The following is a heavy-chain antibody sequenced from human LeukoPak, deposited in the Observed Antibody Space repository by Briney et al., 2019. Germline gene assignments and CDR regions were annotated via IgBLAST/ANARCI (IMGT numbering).Heavy chain of an antibody. Sequence: GGSLRLSCAASGFTFSSYSMNWVRQAPGKGLEWVSSISSSSSYIYYADSVKGRFTISRDNAKNSLYLQMNSLRAEDTAVYYCAVRPGWLEGYFDYWGQGTLVTVSS. CDR3: AVRPGWLEGYFDY. J-gene: IGHJ4*02. CDR2: ISSSSSYI. V-gene: IGHV3-21*01. CDR1: GFTFSSYS. D-gene: IGHD5-24*01.